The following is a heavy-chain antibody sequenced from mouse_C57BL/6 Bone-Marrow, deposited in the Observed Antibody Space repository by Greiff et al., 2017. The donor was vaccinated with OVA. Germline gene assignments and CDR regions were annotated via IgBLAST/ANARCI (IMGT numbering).Heavy chain of an antibody. CDR2: INYDGSST. CDR3: ARERYYGSSPLAMDY. D-gene: IGHD1-1*01. Sequence: EVKLMESEGGLVQPGSSMKLSCTASGFTFSDYYMAWVRQVPEKGLEWVANINYDGSSTYYLDSLKSRFIISRDNAKNLLYLQMSSLKSEDTATYYCARERYYGSSPLAMDYWGQGTSVTGSS. V-gene: IGHV5-16*01. CDR1: GFTFSDYY. J-gene: IGHJ4*01.